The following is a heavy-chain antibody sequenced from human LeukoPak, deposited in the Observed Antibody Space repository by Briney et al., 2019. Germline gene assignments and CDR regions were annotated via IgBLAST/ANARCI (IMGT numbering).Heavy chain of an antibody. CDR3: ARTWASRIAVAGPYYFDY. CDR2: INWNGGST. D-gene: IGHD6-19*01. J-gene: IGHJ4*02. Sequence: GGPLRLSCAASGFTFDDYGMSWVRRAPGKGLEWVSGINWNGGSTGYADSVKGRFTISRDNAKNSLYLQMNSLRAEDTALYYCARTWASRIAVAGPYYFDYWGQGTLVTVSS. CDR1: GFTFDDYG. V-gene: IGHV3-20*04.